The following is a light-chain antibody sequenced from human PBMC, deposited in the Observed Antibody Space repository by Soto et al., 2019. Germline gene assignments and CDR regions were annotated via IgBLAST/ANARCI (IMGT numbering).Light chain of an antibody. CDR3: QQRSNWPLT. CDR1: QSVSSY. CDR2: AAS. V-gene: IGKV3-11*01. Sequence: EIVLTQSPATLSLSPGERATLSCRASQSVSSYLAWYQQKPGQAPRLLIYAASNRDNGIPARFSGSGSGTDITLTINSLEPEDFAVYYCQQRSNWPLTFGGGTKVEIK. J-gene: IGKJ4*01.